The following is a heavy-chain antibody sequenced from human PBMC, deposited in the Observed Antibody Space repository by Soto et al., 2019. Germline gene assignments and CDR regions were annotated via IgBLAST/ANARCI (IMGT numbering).Heavy chain of an antibody. J-gene: IGHJ6*02. CDR1: GYTHTELS. Sequence: ASMKVSCLHSGYTHTELSIHCVREAPGKGLESMGGLDPEDGETIYAQQFQGRVTMTEDTSTDTAYMELSSLRSEDTAVYYCATVKNYDILTGYYYYYYGMDVWGQGTTVTVSS. V-gene: IGHV1-24*01. CDR2: LDPEDGET. D-gene: IGHD3-9*01. CDR3: ATVKNYDILTGYYYYYYGMDV.